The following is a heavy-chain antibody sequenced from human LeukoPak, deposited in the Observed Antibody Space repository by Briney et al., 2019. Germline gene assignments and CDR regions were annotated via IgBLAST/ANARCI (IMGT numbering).Heavy chain of an antibody. V-gene: IGHV4-34*01. Sequence: SETLSLTCTVSGGSISSYYWSWIRQPPGKGLEWIGEINHSGSTNYNPSLKSRVTISVDTSKNQFSLKLSSVTAADTAVYYCARGGGCSGGSCRPRYYYYYYMDVWGKGTTVTVS. D-gene: IGHD2-15*01. J-gene: IGHJ6*03. CDR1: GGSISSYY. CDR2: INHSGST. CDR3: ARGGGCSGGSCRPRYYYYYYMDV.